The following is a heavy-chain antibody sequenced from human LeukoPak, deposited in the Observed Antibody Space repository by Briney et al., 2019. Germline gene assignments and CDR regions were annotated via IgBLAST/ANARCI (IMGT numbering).Heavy chain of an antibody. CDR1: GFRFDEYA. CDR3: AKSIPLAPGGYDY. Sequence: GGSLRLSCAASGFRFDEYAMHWVRLPPGKGLEWVAGISWNSGSVGYADSVKGRFTISRDNAKNSLYLQMNSLRAEDTALYYCAKSIPLAPGGYDYWGQGTLVTVSS. CDR2: ISWNSGSV. D-gene: IGHD2-8*02. V-gene: IGHV3-9*01. J-gene: IGHJ4*02.